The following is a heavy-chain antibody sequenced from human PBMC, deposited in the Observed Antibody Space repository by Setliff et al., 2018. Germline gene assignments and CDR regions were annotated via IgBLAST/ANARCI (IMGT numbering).Heavy chain of an antibody. CDR3: ARDRDSSGYPYYFDY. D-gene: IGHD3-22*01. CDR2: INPNSGGT. J-gene: IGHJ4*02. CDR1: GYTFTGYY. Sequence: GGSVKVSCKASGYTFTGYYMHWVRQAPGQGLEWMGWINPNSGGTNYAQKFQGWVTMTRDTSISTAYMELSRLRSDDTAVYYCARDRDSSGYPYYFDYWGQGTLVTVSS. V-gene: IGHV1-2*04.